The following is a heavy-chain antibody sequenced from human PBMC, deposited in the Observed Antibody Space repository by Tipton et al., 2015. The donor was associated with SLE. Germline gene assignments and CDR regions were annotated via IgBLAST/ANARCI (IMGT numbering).Heavy chain of an antibody. CDR3: AKRHATSGGAFDI. V-gene: IGHV3-23*01. D-gene: IGHD3-10*01. CDR2: ISGSGDRE. CDR1: GFTFSTFA. Sequence: GSLRLSCAASGFTFSTFAMTWVRQAPGKGLEWVSSISGSGDREYYADSVKGRFTISRDNSKNTLYLQMNSLRAEDTAIYYCAKRHATSGGAFDIWGQGTMVTVSS. J-gene: IGHJ3*02.